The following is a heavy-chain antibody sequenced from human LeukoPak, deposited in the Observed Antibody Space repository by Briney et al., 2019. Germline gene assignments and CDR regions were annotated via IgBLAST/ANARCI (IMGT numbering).Heavy chain of an antibody. CDR3: AKVPDYYGSGRYH. Sequence: GGSLRLSCAASGFTFSSYGMHWVRQAPGKGLEWVAVISYDGSNKYYADSVKGRFTISRDNSKNTLYLQMNSLRAEDTAVYYCAKVPDYYGSGRYHWGQGTLVTVSS. D-gene: IGHD3-10*01. V-gene: IGHV3-30*18. J-gene: IGHJ4*02. CDR2: ISYDGSNK. CDR1: GFTFSSYG.